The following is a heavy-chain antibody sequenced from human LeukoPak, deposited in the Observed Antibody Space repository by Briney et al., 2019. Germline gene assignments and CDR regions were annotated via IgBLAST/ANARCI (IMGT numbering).Heavy chain of an antibody. CDR1: GFTFSSYS. CDR3: ARDRYYGSGSSDAFDI. V-gene: IGHV3-21*06. D-gene: IGHD3-10*01. CDR2: ISSSSTYI. Sequence: GGSLRLSCAASGFTFSSYSMNWVRQTPGKGLEWVSSISSSSTYIYYADSVKGRFTVSRDNAKNSLYLQMSSLKAEDTAVYFCARDRYYGSGSSDAFDIWGRGTMVTVSS. J-gene: IGHJ3*02.